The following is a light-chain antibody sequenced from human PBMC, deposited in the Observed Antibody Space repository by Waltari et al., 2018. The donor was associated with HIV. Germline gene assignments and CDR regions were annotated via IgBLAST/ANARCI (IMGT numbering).Light chain of an antibody. V-gene: IGLV1-47*01. CDR1: SSNIGSNY. J-gene: IGLJ1*01. Sequence: QSVLTQPPSASGTPGQRVTISCSGSSSNIGSNYVYWYRQLPGTAPKLLIYRSNQRPSGVPDRFSGSKSDTSASLAISGLQSEDEADYYCAAWDDSLNGYVFGTGTKVTVL. CDR3: AAWDDSLNGYV. CDR2: RSN.